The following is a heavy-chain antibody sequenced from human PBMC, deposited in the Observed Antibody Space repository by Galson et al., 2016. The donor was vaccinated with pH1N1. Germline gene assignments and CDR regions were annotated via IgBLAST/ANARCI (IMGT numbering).Heavy chain of an antibody. CDR2: TYYRSQWYN. Sequence: CAISGDSASRNSAAWNWIRQSPSRGLEWLGRTYYRSQWYNDYAVPVKSRITINPDTSKNQFSLQLNSVTPEDTAVYYCARASLGDYVGNFEYWGQGTLVTVSS. J-gene: IGHJ4*02. D-gene: IGHD4-17*01. V-gene: IGHV6-1*01. CDR1: GDSASRNSAA. CDR3: ARASLGDYVGNFEY.